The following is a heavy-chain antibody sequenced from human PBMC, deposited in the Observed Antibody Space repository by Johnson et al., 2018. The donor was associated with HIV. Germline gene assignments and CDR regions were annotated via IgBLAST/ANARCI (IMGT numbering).Heavy chain of an antibody. CDR1: GFTFSSYW. CDR2: INSDGSST. Sequence: VQLVESGGGVVQPGRSLRLSCAASGFTFSSYWMQWVRQAPGKGLVWVSRINSDGSSTSYADSVKGRFTVSRDNSKNAVYLQMNSLGAGDTAVYYCAKDQHGPLVPTVMRDDAFDIWGQGTMVTVSS. CDR3: AKDQHGPLVPTVMRDDAFDI. D-gene: IGHD5-12*01. V-gene: IGHV3-74*02. J-gene: IGHJ3*02.